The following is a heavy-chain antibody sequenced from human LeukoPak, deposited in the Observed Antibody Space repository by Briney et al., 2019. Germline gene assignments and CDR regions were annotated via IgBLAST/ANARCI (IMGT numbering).Heavy chain of an antibody. D-gene: IGHD6-19*01. Sequence: SETLSLTCTVSGGSISGYFWSWIRQPPGKGLELIGYLYYSGSTNYNPSLKSRVTVPVDTSKDQFSLRLSSVTAADTAVHYCARLLAVAGGDAFDIWGQGKMVTVSS. CDR3: ARLLAVAGGDAFDI. J-gene: IGHJ3*02. V-gene: IGHV4-59*08. CDR2: LYYSGST. CDR1: GGSISGYF.